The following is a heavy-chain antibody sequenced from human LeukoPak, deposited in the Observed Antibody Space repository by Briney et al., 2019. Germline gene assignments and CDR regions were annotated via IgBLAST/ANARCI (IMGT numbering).Heavy chain of an antibody. J-gene: IGHJ4*02. D-gene: IGHD3-10*01. V-gene: IGHV1-24*01. CDR1: GYTLTELS. Sequence: ASVKVSCKVSGYTLTELSMHRVRQAPGKGLEWMGGFDPEGGETIYAQKFQGRVTMTEDTSTDTAYMELSSLRSEDTAVYYCATGGTSMVRGVMGYWGQGTLVTVSS. CDR3: ATGGTSMVRGVMGY. CDR2: FDPEGGET.